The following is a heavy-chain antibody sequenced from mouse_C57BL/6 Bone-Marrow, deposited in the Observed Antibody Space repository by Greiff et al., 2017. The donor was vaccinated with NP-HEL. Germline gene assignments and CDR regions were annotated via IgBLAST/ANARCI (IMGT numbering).Heavy chain of an antibody. V-gene: IGHV5-17*01. Sequence: EVKLVESGGGLVKPGGSLKLSCAASGFTFSDYGMHWVRQAPEKGLEWVAYISSGSSTIYYADTVKGRFTISRDTAKNTLFLQMTSLRSEDTAMYYCARDYYGSSYYFDYWGQGTTLTVSS. CDR3: ARDYYGSSYYFDY. CDR1: GFTFSDYG. CDR2: ISSGSSTI. D-gene: IGHD1-1*01. J-gene: IGHJ2*01.